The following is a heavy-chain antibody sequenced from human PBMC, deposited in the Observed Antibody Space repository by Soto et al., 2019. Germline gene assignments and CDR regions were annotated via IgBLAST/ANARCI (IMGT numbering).Heavy chain of an antibody. CDR3: ASLGRVRGYYFGKDV. Sequence: SVKVSCKASGFTFTSSAVQWVRQARGQRLEWIGWIVVGSGNTNYAQKFQERVTITRDMSTGTDYMELSGLRSEETAVYYCASLGRVRGYYFGKDVWGQGTTGTGSS. D-gene: IGHD3-16*01. CDR1: GFTFTSSA. CDR2: IVVGSGNT. J-gene: IGHJ6*02. V-gene: IGHV1-58*01.